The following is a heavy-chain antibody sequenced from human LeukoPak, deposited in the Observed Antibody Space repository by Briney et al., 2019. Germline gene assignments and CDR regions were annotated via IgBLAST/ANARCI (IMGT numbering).Heavy chain of an antibody. V-gene: IGHV3-11*06. CDR3: ARPPHPQQQPPTR. CDR2: ISSSSSYI. Sequence: PGGSLRLSCAASGFTFSDYYMSWIRQAPGKGLEWVSSISSSSSYIYYADSVKGRFTISRDNAKNSLYLQMNSLRAEDTAVYYCARPPHPQQQPPTRWGQGTLVTVSS. CDR1: GFTFSDYY. J-gene: IGHJ4*02. D-gene: IGHD6-13*01.